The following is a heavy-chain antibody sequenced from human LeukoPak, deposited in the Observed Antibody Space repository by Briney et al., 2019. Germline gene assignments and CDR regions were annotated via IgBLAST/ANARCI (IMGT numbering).Heavy chain of an antibody. J-gene: IGHJ5*02. Sequence: PSETLSLTCAVYGGSFSGYYWSWIRQPPGKGLEWIGEINHSGSTNYNPSLKSRVTISVDTSKNQFSLKLSSVTAADTAVYYCARGSSGWYPANWFDPWGQGTLVTVSS. CDR1: GGSFSGYY. CDR3: ARGSSGWYPANWFDP. D-gene: IGHD6-13*01. CDR2: INHSGST. V-gene: IGHV4-34*01.